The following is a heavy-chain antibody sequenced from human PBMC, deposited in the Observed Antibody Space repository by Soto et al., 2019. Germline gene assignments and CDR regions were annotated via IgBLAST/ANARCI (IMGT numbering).Heavy chain of an antibody. CDR3: AKTTVPNFYYYYGMDV. Sequence: QVQLVESGGGVVQPGRSLRLSCAASGFTFSSYGMHWVRQAPGKGLEWVAVISYDGSNKYYADSVKGRFTISRDNSKNTLYLQMNSLRAEDTAVYYCAKTTVPNFYYYYGMDVWGQGTTVTVSS. D-gene: IGHD4-17*01. V-gene: IGHV3-30*18. CDR1: GFTFSSYG. J-gene: IGHJ6*02. CDR2: ISYDGSNK.